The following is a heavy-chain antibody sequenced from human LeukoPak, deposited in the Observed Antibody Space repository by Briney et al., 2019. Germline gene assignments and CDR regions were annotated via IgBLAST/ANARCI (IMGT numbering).Heavy chain of an antibody. D-gene: IGHD7-27*01. J-gene: IGHJ4*02. V-gene: IGHV1-8*01. CDR2: MSPNCGNT. CDR3: ARGPPNWGFDY. CDR1: GHTFTTYD. Sequence: GASVKVSCKASGHTFTTYDLNWVRQAPGQGLGWLGWMSPNCGNTGYAQKFQGRVTMTRDTSISTAYMELSSLRSEDTAVYYCARGPPNWGFDYWGQGTLVNVSS.